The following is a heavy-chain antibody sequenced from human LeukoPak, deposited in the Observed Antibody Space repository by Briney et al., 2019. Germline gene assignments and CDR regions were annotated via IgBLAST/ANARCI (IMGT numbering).Heavy chain of an antibody. D-gene: IGHD3-9*01. CDR1: GGSISSYY. Sequence: SETLSLTCTVSGGSISSYYWSWIRQPPGKGLEWIGYIYYSGSTNYNPSLKSRVTISVDTSKNQFSLKLSSVTAADTAVYYCARGAVYYDILTGQSLGGNWFDPWGQGTLVTVSS. J-gene: IGHJ5*02. V-gene: IGHV4-59*01. CDR3: ARGAVYYDILTGQSLGGNWFDP. CDR2: IYYSGST.